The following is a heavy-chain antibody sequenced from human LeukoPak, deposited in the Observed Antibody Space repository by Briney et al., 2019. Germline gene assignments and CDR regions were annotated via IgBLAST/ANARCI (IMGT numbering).Heavy chain of an antibody. J-gene: IGHJ6*03. V-gene: IGHV4-39*07. CDR3: ARVGRIYYGSRARNSYYYYMDV. D-gene: IGHD3-10*01. CDR2: INHSGST. Sequence: SETLSLTCTVSGGSISSSSYYWGWIRQPPGKGLEWIGEINHSGSTNYNPSLKSRVTISVDTSKNQFSLKLSSVTAADTAVYYCARVGRIYYGSRARNSYYYYMDVWGKGTTVTVSS. CDR1: GGSISSSSYY.